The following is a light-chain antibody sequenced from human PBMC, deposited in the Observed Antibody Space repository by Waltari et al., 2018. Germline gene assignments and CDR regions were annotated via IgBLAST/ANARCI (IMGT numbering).Light chain of an antibody. V-gene: IGLV2-14*01. CDR3: SSYTSLTTLV. CDR1: SSDIGGYNS. CDR2: EVS. Sequence: QPALTQPASVSGSPGQSITIPCTGTSSDIGGYNSASWYQHHPGKAPKLLIYEVSNRPSGVSDRFSGSKSGKTASLTISGLQAGDEAVYYCSSYTSLTTLVFGGGTKLTVL. J-gene: IGLJ2*01.